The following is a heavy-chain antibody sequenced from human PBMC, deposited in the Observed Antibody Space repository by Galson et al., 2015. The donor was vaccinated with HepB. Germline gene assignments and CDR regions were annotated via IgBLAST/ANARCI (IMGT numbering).Heavy chain of an antibody. J-gene: IGHJ4*02. CDR3: TRLRDFSGYSSR. D-gene: IGHD6-13*01. CDR2: IRSKADNYAK. V-gene: IGHV3-73*01. Sequence: SLRLSCAASGFTFSGSAIHWVRQAPGKGPEWVGRIRSKADNYAKAYVESLKGRFTISRDDSKNTAYLHMNSLKTEDTAVYYCTRLRDFSGYSSRWGQGTLVTVSS. CDR1: GFTFSGSA.